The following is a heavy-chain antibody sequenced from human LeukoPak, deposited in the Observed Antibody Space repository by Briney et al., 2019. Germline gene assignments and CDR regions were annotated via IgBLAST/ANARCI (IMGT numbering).Heavy chain of an antibody. CDR1: GGSISSSGYY. D-gene: IGHD4-17*01. CDR2: IYYSGST. Sequence: SETLSLTCTVSGGSISSSGYYWGWIRQPPGKGLEWIGSIYYSGSTYYNPSLKSRVTISVDTSKNQFSLKLSSVTAADTAVYYCTRLNDYAWYFDLWGRVTLVTVSS. J-gene: IGHJ2*01. CDR3: TRLNDYAWYFDL. V-gene: IGHV4-39*01.